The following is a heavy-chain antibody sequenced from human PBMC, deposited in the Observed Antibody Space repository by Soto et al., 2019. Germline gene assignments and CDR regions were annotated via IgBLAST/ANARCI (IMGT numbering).Heavy chain of an antibody. D-gene: IGHD6-13*01. CDR2: IYPGDSDT. Sequence: PGESLKISCKCSGYSFTSYLIGLVRQMPGKGLEWMGIIYPGDSDTRYSPSFQGQVTISADKSISTAYLRWSSLKASDTAMYYCAIIEYSSSWYSYYYYYGMDVWGQGTTVTVSS. J-gene: IGHJ6*02. CDR1: GYSFTSYL. CDR3: AIIEYSSSWYSYYYYYGMDV. V-gene: IGHV5-51*01.